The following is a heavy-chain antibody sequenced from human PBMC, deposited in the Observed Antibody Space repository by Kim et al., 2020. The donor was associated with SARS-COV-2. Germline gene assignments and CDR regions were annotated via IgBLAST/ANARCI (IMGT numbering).Heavy chain of an antibody. CDR2: IYYSGST. D-gene: IGHD3-10*01. CDR3: AEMVLEYYGSGSSFVNWFDP. CDR1: GGSISSYY. Sequence: SETLSLTCTVSGGSISSYYWSWIRQPPGKGLEWIGYIYYSGSTNYNPSLKSRVTISVDTSKNQFSLKLSSVTAADTAVYYCAEMVLEYYGSGSSFVNWFDPWGQGTLVTVSS. J-gene: IGHJ5*02. V-gene: IGHV4-59*13.